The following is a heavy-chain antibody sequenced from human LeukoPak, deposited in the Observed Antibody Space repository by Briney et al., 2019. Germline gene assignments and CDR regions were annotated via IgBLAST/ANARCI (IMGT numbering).Heavy chain of an antibody. J-gene: IGHJ4*02. CDR1: GGSISSYY. Sequence: KPSETLSLTCTVSGGSISSYYWSWIRQPPGKGLEWIGYIYYSGSTNYNPSLKSRVTISVDTSKNQFSLKLSSVTAADTAVYYCARDTGQEVDYWGQGTLVTVSS. CDR3: ARDTGQEVDY. CDR2: IYYSGST. V-gene: IGHV4-59*01. D-gene: IGHD3-10*01.